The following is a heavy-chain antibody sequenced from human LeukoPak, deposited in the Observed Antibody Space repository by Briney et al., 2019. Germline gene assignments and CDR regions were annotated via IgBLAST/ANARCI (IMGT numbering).Heavy chain of an antibody. CDR3: ARDGDAPMTDFDY. V-gene: IGHV3-74*01. Sequence: GGSLRLSCAASGFTFSSFWMCWVRQAPGKGLAWVSCIKTDGSITAYAGSVKGRFTISRDNAKNTLYLQMNSLRADDTAVYYCARDGDAPMTDFDYWGQGTLVTVSS. CDR1: GFTFSSFW. D-gene: IGHD2-21*02. J-gene: IGHJ4*02. CDR2: IKTDGSIT.